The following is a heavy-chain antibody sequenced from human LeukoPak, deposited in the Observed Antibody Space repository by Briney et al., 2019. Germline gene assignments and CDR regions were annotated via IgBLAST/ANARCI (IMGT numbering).Heavy chain of an antibody. J-gene: IGHJ6*02. V-gene: IGHV4-39*07. CDR2: IYYSGST. Sequence: SETLSLTCTVSGGSISSSSYYWGWIRQPPGKGLEWIGSIYYSGSTYYNPSFKSRVTISVDTSKNQFSLKLSSVTAADTAVYYCARLCLYDIFTGPKNQDYGMDVWGQGTTVTVSS. D-gene: IGHD3-9*01. CDR1: GGSISSSSYY. CDR3: ARLCLYDIFTGPKNQDYGMDV.